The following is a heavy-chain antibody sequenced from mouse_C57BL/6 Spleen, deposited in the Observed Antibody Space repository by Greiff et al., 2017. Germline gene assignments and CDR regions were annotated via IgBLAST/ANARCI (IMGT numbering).Heavy chain of an antibody. CDR2: IDPEDGET. D-gene: IGHD1-1*01. CDR1: GFNIKDYY. J-gene: IGHJ2*01. V-gene: IGHV14-2*01. CDR3: ARSETTVVATVDY. Sequence: EVQVVESGAELVKPGASVKLSCTASGFNIKDYYMHWVKQRTEQGLEWIGRIDPEDGETKYAPKFQGKATITADTSSNTAYLQLSSLTSEDPAVYYCARSETTVVATVDYWGQGTTLTVSS.